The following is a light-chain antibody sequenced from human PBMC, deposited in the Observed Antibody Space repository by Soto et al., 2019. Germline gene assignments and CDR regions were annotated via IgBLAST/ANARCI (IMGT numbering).Light chain of an antibody. CDR1: SSDVGFYNY. J-gene: IGLJ2*01. V-gene: IGLV2-14*03. CDR2: DVS. Sequence: QSALTQPASVSGSPGQSITISCTGTSSDVGFYNYVSWYQQHPAKAPKLMIYDVSNRPSGVSNRFSGSKSGNTASLTISGLQDEDEADYYCNSYTSRSTVVFGGGTKLTVL. CDR3: NSYTSRSTVV.